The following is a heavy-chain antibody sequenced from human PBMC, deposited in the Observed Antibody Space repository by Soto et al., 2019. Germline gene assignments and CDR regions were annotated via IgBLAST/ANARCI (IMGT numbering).Heavy chain of an antibody. CDR2: IIPTFGTA. CDR3: DYLKSHHVDTDYYGMDV. CDR1: GGTFSSYA. J-gene: IGHJ6*02. Sequence: ASVKVSCKASGGTFSSYAISWVRQAPGQGLESMGGIIPTFGTANYAQKFQGRVTITADESTSTAYMALSSLRSEDTAVYYCDYLKSHHVDTDYYGMDVWGQGTTVTVSS. V-gene: IGHV1-69*13. D-gene: IGHD5-18*01.